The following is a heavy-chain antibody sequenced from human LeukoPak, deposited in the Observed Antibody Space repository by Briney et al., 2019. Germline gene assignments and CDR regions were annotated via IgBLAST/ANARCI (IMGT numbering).Heavy chain of an antibody. CDR3: ARDILATSIAAPYY. CDR1: GFTFSSYE. V-gene: IGHV3-48*03. Sequence: PGGSLRLSCAASGFTFSSYEMNWVRQAPGNGLEWVSYISSSGSTIYYADSVKGRFTISRDNAKNSLYLQMNSLRAEDTAVYYCARDILATSIAAPYYWGQGTLVTVSS. D-gene: IGHD6-13*01. J-gene: IGHJ4*02. CDR2: ISSSGSTI.